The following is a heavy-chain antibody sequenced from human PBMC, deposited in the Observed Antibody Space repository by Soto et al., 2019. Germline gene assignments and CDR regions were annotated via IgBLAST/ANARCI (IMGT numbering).Heavy chain of an antibody. V-gene: IGHV4-30-2*01. D-gene: IGHD3-3*01. CDR1: GGSISSGGYS. CDR2: IYHSGST. CDR3: ARGPYYDFWSGYRGYYGMDV. Sequence: SETLSLTCAFSGGSISSGGYSWSWIRQPPGKGLEWIGYIYHSGSTYYNPSLKSRVTISVDRSKNQFSLKLSSVTAADTAVYYCARGPYYDFWSGYRGYYGMDVWGQGTTVTVSS. J-gene: IGHJ6*02.